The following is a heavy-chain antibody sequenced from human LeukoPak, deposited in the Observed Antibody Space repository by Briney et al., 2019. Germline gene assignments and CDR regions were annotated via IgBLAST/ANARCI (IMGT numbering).Heavy chain of an antibody. V-gene: IGHV3-23*01. CDR3: AKDQPRGLSYFDY. CDR1: GFTFSSYA. J-gene: IGHJ4*02. CDR2: ISGSGGST. Sequence: GGSLRLSCSACGFTFSSYAMSWLRQAPGKGLEWVSAISGSGGSTYYADSVKGRFTISRDNSKNTLYLQMNSLRAEDTAVYYCAKDQPRGLSYFDYWGQGTLVTVSS. D-gene: IGHD3/OR15-3a*01.